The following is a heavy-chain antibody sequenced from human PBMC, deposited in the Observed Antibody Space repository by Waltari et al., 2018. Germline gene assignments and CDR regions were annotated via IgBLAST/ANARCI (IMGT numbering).Heavy chain of an antibody. CDR2: IYYSGNP. Sequence: QLQLQESGSGLVKPSQTLSLTCAVSGDSITSGGYSWSWIRQPPGKGLEWIGYIYYSGNPVYKPSLQSRVTISLDRSKNQLSLRLNSVTASDTAVYYCARRMTTQLIGGFDPWGQGTLVTVSS. J-gene: IGHJ5*02. CDR3: ARRMTTQLIGGFDP. CDR1: GDSITSGGYS. D-gene: IGHD4-17*01. V-gene: IGHV4-30-2*01.